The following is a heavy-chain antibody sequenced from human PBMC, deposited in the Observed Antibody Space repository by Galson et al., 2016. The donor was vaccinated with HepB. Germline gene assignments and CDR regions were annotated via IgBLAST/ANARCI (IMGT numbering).Heavy chain of an antibody. CDR2: IAPSDSYT. D-gene: IGHD6-13*01. Sequence: QSGAEVKKPGESLRISCKGSGYSFTTYWISWVRQMPGRGLEWVGRIAPSDSYTHYSPSVHGHVTISVDKSISTSYRQGSSLKASDAAMYCCAGQGESRGGRAAAAGTDYWGQGTLVTVSS. CDR1: GYSFTTYW. J-gene: IGHJ4*02. V-gene: IGHV5-10-1*01. CDR3: AGQGESRGGRAAAAGTDY.